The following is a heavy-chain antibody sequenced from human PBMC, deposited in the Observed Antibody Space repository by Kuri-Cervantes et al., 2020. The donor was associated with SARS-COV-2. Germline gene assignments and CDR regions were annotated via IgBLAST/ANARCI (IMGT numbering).Heavy chain of an antibody. CDR1: GFTFSSYA. Sequence: GESLKISCAASGFTFSSYAMHWVRQAPGKGLEWVAVISYDGSNKYYADSVKGRFTISRDNSKNTLYLQMNSLRAEDMAVYYCARGKIGGTICLDVWGKGTTVTVSS. CDR3: ARGKIGGTICLDV. J-gene: IGHJ6*04. CDR2: ISYDGSNK. V-gene: IGHV3-30-3*01. D-gene: IGHD3-3*01.